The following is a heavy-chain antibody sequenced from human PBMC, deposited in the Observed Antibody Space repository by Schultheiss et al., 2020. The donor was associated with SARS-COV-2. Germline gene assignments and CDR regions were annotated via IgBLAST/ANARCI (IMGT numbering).Heavy chain of an antibody. CDR1: GGSISSYY. CDR3: ARDPDYGDV. CDR2: IYYSGST. Sequence: SETLSLTCTVSGGSISSYYWSWIRQPPGKGLEWIGSIYYSGSTNYNPSLKSRVTISVDTSKNQFSLKLSSVTAADTAVYYCARDPDYGDVWGQGTLVTVSS. J-gene: IGHJ4*02. V-gene: IGHV4-59*12.